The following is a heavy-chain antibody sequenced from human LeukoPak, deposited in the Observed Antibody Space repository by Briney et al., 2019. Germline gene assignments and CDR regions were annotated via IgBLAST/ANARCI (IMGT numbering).Heavy chain of an antibody. CDR2: IYYSGST. Sequence: PSETLSLTCTVSGGSISSYYWSWIRQPPGKGLEWIGYIYYSGSTNYNPFLKSRVTISVDTSKNQFSLKLSSVTAADTAVYYCARTRYSSGWSPTYGMDVWGQGTTVTVSS. J-gene: IGHJ6*02. V-gene: IGHV4-59*01. CDR3: ARTRYSSGWSPTYGMDV. D-gene: IGHD6-19*01. CDR1: GGSISSYY.